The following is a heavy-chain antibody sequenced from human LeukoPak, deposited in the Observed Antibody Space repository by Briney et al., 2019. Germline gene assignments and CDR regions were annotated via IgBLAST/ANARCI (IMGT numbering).Heavy chain of an antibody. CDR3: ARSTMAAAGTFAPFYYYYYMDV. CDR1: GVSISSSSYY. Sequence: SETLSLTCTVSGVSISSSSYYWGWIRQPPGKGLEWIGSIYYSGSTYYNPSLKSRVTISVDTSKNQFSLKLSSVTAADTAVYYCARSTMAAAGTFAPFYYYYYMDVWGKGTTVTVSS. CDR2: IYYSGST. V-gene: IGHV4-39*07. D-gene: IGHD6-13*01. J-gene: IGHJ6*03.